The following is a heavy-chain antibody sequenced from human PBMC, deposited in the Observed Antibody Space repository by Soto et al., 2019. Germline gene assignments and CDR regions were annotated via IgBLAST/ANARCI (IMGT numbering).Heavy chain of an antibody. J-gene: IGHJ4*02. V-gene: IGHV3-30-3*01. D-gene: IGHD1-26*01. CDR2: ISYDGSNK. CDR3: ARDGSPYEVGATGY. CDR1: GFTYSSYA. Sequence: GGSLRLSGAASGFTYSSYAMHWVRQAPGKGLEWVAVISYDGSNKYYADSVKGRFTISRDNSKNTLYMQRNSLRAEDTAVYYCARDGSPYEVGATGYCGQGTLVTVSS.